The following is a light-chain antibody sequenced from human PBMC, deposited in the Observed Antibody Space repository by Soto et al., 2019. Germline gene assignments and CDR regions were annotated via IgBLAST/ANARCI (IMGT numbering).Light chain of an antibody. CDR3: QVWDSSSGHPVV. V-gene: IGLV3-21*02. CDR2: GDS. Sequence: SYELTQPPSVSVAPGQTARITCGGNNIGSKSVHWYQQKPGQAPVLVVYGDSDRPSGIPDRFSGSNSGNTATLTISRVEAGDEADYYCQVWDSSSGHPVVFGGGTKLTVL. J-gene: IGLJ2*01. CDR1: NIGSKS.